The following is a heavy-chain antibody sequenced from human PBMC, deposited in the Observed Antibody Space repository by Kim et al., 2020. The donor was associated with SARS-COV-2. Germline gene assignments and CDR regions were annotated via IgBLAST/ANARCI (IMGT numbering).Heavy chain of an antibody. Sequence: INSDGSITSYADSVKGRFTISRDNAKNTLYLQMNSLRTEDTAVYYCARYHLGGQGTLVTVSS. J-gene: IGHJ4*02. CDR2: INSDGSIT. V-gene: IGHV3-74*01. CDR3: ARYHL.